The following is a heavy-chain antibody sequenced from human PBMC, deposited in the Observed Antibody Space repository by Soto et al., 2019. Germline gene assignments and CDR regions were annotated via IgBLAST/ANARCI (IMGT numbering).Heavy chain of an antibody. Sequence: QVQLVQSGAEVKSPRASVKVSCKASGYTFTSYDINWVRQATGQGFEWMGWMNPKRAGTRYIQKFQGRVTMNRDTSISTAYMELSSLSSQVTVVYYCARGPTGMIDYWGQGTLVTVSS. CDR3: ARGPTGMIDY. CDR1: GYTFTSYD. V-gene: IGHV1-8*01. CDR2: MNPKRAGT. J-gene: IGHJ4*02.